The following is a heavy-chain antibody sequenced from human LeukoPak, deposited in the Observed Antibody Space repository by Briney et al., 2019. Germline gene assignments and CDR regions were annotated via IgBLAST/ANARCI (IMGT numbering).Heavy chain of an antibody. Sequence: PGGSLRLSCTASGFIFSTYWMHWVRQAPGKGLVWVSLIHSGGSTYYADSVKGRFTISRDNSKNTVYLQMNSLRAEDTAVYYCAIHDYLAVWGQGTLVTVSS. V-gene: IGHV3-66*01. CDR1: GFIFSTYW. CDR3: AIHDYLAV. J-gene: IGHJ4*02. CDR2: IHSGGST. D-gene: IGHD4-11*01.